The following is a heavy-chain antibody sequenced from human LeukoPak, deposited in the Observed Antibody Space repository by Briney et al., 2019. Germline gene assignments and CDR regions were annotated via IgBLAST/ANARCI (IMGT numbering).Heavy chain of an antibody. J-gene: IGHJ4*02. V-gene: IGHV3-23*01. CDR1: GFTFSSYG. Sequence: PGGSLRLSCAASGFTFSSYGMSWVRQAPGKGLEWVSAISGSGGSTYYADSVKGRFTISRDNSKNTLYLQMNSLRAEDTAVYYCARDGRYSGGFDNWGQGTLVTVSS. D-gene: IGHD1-26*01. CDR3: ARDGRYSGGFDN. CDR2: ISGSGGST.